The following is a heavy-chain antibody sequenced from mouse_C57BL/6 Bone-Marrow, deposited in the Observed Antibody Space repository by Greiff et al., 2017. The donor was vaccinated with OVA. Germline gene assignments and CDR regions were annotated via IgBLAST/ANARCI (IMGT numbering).Heavy chain of an antibody. CDR3: ARSGKIFYSGSSPYRYFDV. V-gene: IGHV1-52*01. CDR2: IDPSDSET. J-gene: IGHJ1*03. D-gene: IGHD1-1*01. CDR1: GYTFTSYW. Sequence: QVQLQQPGAELVRPGSSVKLSCKASGYTFTSYWMHWVMQRPIQGLEWIGNIDPSDSETHYNQKFKDKATLTVDKSSSTAYMQLSSLTSEDSAVYYCARSGKIFYSGSSPYRYFDVCGTGATVSVSS.